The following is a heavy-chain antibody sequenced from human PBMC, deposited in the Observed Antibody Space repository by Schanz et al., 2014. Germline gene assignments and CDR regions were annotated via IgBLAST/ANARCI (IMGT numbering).Heavy chain of an antibody. V-gene: IGHV3-74*01. D-gene: IGHD3-10*01. CDR2: INTDGSST. J-gene: IGHJ3*01. CDR1: GFTFRRNW. Sequence: EVQLLESGGGLVQPGGSLRLSCVASGFTFRRNWMYWVRQVPGKGLVWVSHINTDGSSTSYADFVKGRFTISRDNSKNTLDLQMISLTSEDTAMYYCARDRGFMVTHNDALDLWGQGTMVSVSS. CDR3: ARDRGFMVTHNDALDL.